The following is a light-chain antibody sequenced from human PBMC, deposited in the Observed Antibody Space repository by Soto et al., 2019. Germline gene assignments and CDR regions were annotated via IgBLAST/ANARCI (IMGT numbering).Light chain of an antibody. Sequence: DIQMTQSPSSLSASIVDRVTITCKSSQNITNNLSWYQQKPGKAPNLLIYHASKLAKGVTSRFSGSGSGTDFSFIITSLQREDLATYYCQQYYGLPPLTVGQGTRLEIK. CDR2: HAS. CDR3: QQYYGLPPLT. V-gene: IGKV1-33*01. J-gene: IGKJ5*01. CDR1: QNITNN.